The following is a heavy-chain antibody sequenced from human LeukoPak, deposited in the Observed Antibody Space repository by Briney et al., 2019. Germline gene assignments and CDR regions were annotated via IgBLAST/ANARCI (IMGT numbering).Heavy chain of an antibody. J-gene: IGHJ5*02. CDR1: GFTFSSYW. Sequence: GGSLRLSCAASGFTFSSYWMHWVRQAPGKGLVWVSRITSDGSSTSYADSVKGRFTISRDNAENTVHLQMDSLTVEDTAVYYCAVSNWMDPWGQGTLVTVSS. CDR3: AVSNWMDP. CDR2: ITSDGSST. V-gene: IGHV3-74*01.